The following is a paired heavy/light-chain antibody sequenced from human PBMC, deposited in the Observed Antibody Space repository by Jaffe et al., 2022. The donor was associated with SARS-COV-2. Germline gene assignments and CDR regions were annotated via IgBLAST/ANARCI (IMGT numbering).Light chain of an antibody. Sequence: DIQMTQSPSSVSASVGDRVTITCRASQGISSWLGWYQQKPGKAPKLLIYDASSLQSGVPSRFSGSGSGTDFTLTISSLQPEDFAAYFCQQAHTFPPTFGGGTKVEIK. J-gene: IGKJ4*01. V-gene: IGKV1-12*01. CDR1: QGISSW. CDR2: DAS. CDR3: QQAHTFPPT.
Heavy chain of an antibody. CDR1: GFTFSDHY. J-gene: IGHJ5*02. D-gene: IGHD1-1*01. Sequence: QVQLVESGGGLVKPGGSLRLSCAASGFTFSDHYMSWMRQAPGKGLEWVSYISNSGSSIYYADSVKGRFTVSRDNAKNSLYLQMNSLRAEDTAVYYCARDRGLTQLDENYFDPWGQGTLVTVSS. V-gene: IGHV3-11*01. CDR3: ARDRGLTQLDENYFDP. CDR2: ISNSGSSI.